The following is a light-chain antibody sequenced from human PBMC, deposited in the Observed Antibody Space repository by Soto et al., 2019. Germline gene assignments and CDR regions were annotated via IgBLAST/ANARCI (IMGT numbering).Light chain of an antibody. CDR3: QQSYSTLGIT. Sequence: DIQMTQSPSSLSASVGDRVTITCRASQSISSYLNWYQQKPGKAPQLLIYAASSLQSGVPSRFSGSGPGTDFTLTISSLQPEDFATYYCQQSYSTLGITFGPGTKVDIK. V-gene: IGKV1-39*01. CDR2: AAS. J-gene: IGKJ3*01. CDR1: QSISSY.